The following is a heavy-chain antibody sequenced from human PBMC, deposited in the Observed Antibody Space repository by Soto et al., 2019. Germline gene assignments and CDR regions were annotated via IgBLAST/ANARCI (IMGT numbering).Heavy chain of an antibody. Sequence: TGRPLRLSCPAAGFTFSSYGMHCVRQAPGKALEWVAIISYDGSNQYYADSVKGRFTISRDNSKNTLSLQMNSLGPEDTAVYYCARGWSGWRVWLDYWGQGTLVTVSS. CDR1: GFTFSSYG. CDR3: ARGWSGWRVWLDY. J-gene: IGHJ4*02. V-gene: IGHV3-30*03. D-gene: IGHD6-19*01. CDR2: ISYDGSNQ.